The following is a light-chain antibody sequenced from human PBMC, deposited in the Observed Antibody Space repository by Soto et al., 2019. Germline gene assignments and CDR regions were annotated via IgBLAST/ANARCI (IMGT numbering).Light chain of an antibody. J-gene: IGKJ5*01. V-gene: IGKV3-15*01. CDR1: QSVSSN. Sequence: EIVMTQSPATLAGSPGERATLSCRATQSVSSNLAWYQQKPGQAPRLLIYGASTRATGIPARFSGSGSGTEFTLTISSLQAEDFAVYYCQQYDSWITFGQGTLLEIK. CDR2: GAS. CDR3: QQYDSWIT.